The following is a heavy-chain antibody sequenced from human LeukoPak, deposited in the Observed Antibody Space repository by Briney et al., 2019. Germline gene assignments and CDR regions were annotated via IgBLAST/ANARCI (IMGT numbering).Heavy chain of an antibody. D-gene: IGHD2-21*01. CDR2: ISYDGSNK. CDR3: AKDLDGDSNY. J-gene: IGHJ4*02. V-gene: IGHV3-30*18. Sequence: PGRSLRLSCAASGFTFSSYGMHWVRQAPGKGLEWVAVISYDGSNKYYADSVKGRFTISRDNSKNTLYLQMNSLRAGDTAVYYCAKDLDGDSNYWGQGTLVTVSS. CDR1: GFTFSSYG.